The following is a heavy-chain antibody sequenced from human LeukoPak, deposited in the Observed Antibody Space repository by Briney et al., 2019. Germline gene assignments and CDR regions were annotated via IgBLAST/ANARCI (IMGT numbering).Heavy chain of an antibody. CDR2: IIPILGIA. Sequence: GASVKVSCKASGGTFSSYAISWVRQAPGQGLEWMGRIIPILGIANYAQKFLGRVTITADKSTSTAYMELSSLRSEDTAVYYCARAMIVVVDAFDIWGQETMVTVSS. D-gene: IGHD3-22*01. CDR1: GGTFSSYA. V-gene: IGHV1-69*04. CDR3: ARAMIVVVDAFDI. J-gene: IGHJ3*02.